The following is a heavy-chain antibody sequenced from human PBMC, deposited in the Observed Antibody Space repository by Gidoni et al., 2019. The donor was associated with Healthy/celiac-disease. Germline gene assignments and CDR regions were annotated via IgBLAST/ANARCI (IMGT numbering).Heavy chain of an antibody. V-gene: IGHV3-23*01. D-gene: IGHD3-22*01. CDR2: ISGSGGST. Sequence: EVQLLESGGGLVQPGGSLRLSCAASGFTFSSYAMSWVRQAPGKGLEWVSAISGSGGSTYYADSVKGRFTISRDNSKNTLYLQMNSLRAEDTAVYYCAKVILSHYYDSSGYQDYWGQGTLVTVSS. J-gene: IGHJ4*02. CDR1: GFTFSSYA. CDR3: AKVILSHYYDSSGYQDY.